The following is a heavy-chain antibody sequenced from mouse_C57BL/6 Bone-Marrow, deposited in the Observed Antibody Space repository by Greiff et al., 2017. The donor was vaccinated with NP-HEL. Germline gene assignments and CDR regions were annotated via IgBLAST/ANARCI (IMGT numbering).Heavy chain of an antibody. V-gene: IGHV1-81*01. CDR1: GYTFTSYG. D-gene: IGHD1-1*01. Sequence: VKLQESGAELARPGASVKLSCKASGYTFTSYGISWVKQRTGQGLEWIGEIYPRSGNTYYNEKFKGKATLTADKSSSTAYMELRSLTSEDSAVYFCAREGNYYGSSYWYFDVWGTGTTVTVSS. CDR3: AREGNYYGSSYWYFDV. J-gene: IGHJ1*03. CDR2: IYPRSGNT.